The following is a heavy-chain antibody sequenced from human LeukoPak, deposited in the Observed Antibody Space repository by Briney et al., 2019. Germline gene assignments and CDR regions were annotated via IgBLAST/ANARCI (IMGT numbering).Heavy chain of an antibody. Sequence: SETLSLTCAVYGGSLSGYYWSWIRQPPGKGPEWIGEINDGGSTKYNPSLKSRVTISLDMSKNQFSLNLSSVTAADTAVYYCATRYNWNRTLFDYWGQGTLVTVSS. CDR2: INDGGST. J-gene: IGHJ4*02. V-gene: IGHV4-34*01. CDR3: ATRYNWNRTLFDY. D-gene: IGHD1-20*01. CDR1: GGSLSGYY.